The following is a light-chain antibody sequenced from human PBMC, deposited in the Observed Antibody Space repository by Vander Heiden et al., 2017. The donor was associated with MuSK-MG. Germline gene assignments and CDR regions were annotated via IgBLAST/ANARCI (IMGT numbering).Light chain of an antibody. CDR3: QQDGSSPWT. CDR1: QSVSSTS. Sequence: EIVLTQSPGTLSLSPGERATLSCRASQSVSSTSLAWYQRKPGQAPRLLIYGASSRATGIPDRFSGSGSGTDFTLTISRLELEDFAVYYCQQDGSSPWTFGQGTKVEIK. J-gene: IGKJ1*01. V-gene: IGKV3-20*01. CDR2: GAS.